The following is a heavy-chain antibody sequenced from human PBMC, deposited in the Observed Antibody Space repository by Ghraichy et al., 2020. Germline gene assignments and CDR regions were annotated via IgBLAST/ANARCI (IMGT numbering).Heavy chain of an antibody. D-gene: IGHD3-16*01. V-gene: IGHV4-4*07. J-gene: IGHJ6*02. CDR1: GGSISSYY. Sequence: GSLSLTCTVSGGSISSYYWSWIRQPAGKGLEWIGRIYTSGSTNYNPSLKSRVTMSVDTSKNQFSLKLSSVTAADTAVYYCARVLGKYQNLGYYYYGMDVWGQGTTVTVSS. CDR3: ARVLGKYQNLGYYYYGMDV. CDR2: IYTSGST.